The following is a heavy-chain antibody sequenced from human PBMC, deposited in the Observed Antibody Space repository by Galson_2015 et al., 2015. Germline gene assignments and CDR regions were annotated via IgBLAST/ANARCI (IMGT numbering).Heavy chain of an antibody. CDR2: IDPSDSYT. Sequence: QSGAEVKKPGESLRISCQGSGYSFTNYWITWVRQMPGKGLEWMGRIDPSDSYTSYSPSFQGHVAISADTSLNTAYLQWRSLKASDTAIYYCARHKASSGDDAWFDPWGQGTLVTVSS. D-gene: IGHD5-24*01. CDR3: ARHKASSGDDAWFDP. CDR1: GYSFTNYW. V-gene: IGHV5-10-1*01. J-gene: IGHJ5*02.